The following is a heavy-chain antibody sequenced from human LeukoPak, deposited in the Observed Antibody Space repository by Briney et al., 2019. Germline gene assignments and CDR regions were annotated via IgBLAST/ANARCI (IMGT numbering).Heavy chain of an antibody. J-gene: IGHJ4*02. D-gene: IGHD2-15*01. Sequence: ASVKVSCKASGYTFPSYDINWVRQATGQGLEWMGWMNPNRGNTGYAQKFQGRVTMTRNTSISTAYMELSSLRSEDTAVYYCAGSGGIDYFDYWGQGTLVTVSS. CDR1: GYTFPSYD. V-gene: IGHV1-8*01. CDR3: AGSGGIDYFDY. CDR2: MNPNRGNT.